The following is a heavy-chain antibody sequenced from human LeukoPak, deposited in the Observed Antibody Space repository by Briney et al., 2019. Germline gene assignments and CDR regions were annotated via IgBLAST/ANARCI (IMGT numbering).Heavy chain of an antibody. Sequence: GGSLRLSCAASGFTFSTYELSWVRQAPGKGLERVAYIKQDGSEKYYVDSVKGRFTISRDNAKNSLYLQVNSLRAEDTAVYYCARSGNNYYYYMDVWGKGTTVTVSS. CDR1: GFTFSTYE. CDR2: IKQDGSEK. V-gene: IGHV3-7*01. D-gene: IGHD2/OR15-2a*01. J-gene: IGHJ6*03. CDR3: ARSGNNYYYYMDV.